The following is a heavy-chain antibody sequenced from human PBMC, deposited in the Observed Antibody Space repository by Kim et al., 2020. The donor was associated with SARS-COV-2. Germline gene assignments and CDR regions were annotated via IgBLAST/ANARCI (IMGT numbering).Heavy chain of an antibody. J-gene: IGHJ4*02. D-gene: IGHD2-15*01. Sequence: SETLSLTCAVYGGSFSGYYWSWIRQPPGKGLEWIGEINHSGSTNYNPSLKSRVTISVDTSKNQFSLKLSSVTAADTAVYYCAREREVEYCSGGSCYSSAIDYWGQGTLVTVSS. CDR1: GGSFSGYY. CDR2: INHSGST. CDR3: AREREVEYCSGGSCYSSAIDY. V-gene: IGHV4-34*01.